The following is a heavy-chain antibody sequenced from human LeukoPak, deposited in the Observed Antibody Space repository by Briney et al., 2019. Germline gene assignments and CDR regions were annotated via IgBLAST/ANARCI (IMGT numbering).Heavy chain of an antibody. CDR1: GFTFSSYD. Sequence: GGSLRLSCAAPGFTFSSYDMSWVRQAPGKGLEWVSAISGSGGSTYYADSVKGRFTISRDNSKNTLYLQMNSLRAEDTAVYYSAKDFKRITMIVVVIGYGAFDIWGQGTMVTVS. J-gene: IGHJ3*02. CDR2: ISGSGGST. CDR3: AKDFKRITMIVVVIGYGAFDI. V-gene: IGHV3-23*01. D-gene: IGHD3-22*01.